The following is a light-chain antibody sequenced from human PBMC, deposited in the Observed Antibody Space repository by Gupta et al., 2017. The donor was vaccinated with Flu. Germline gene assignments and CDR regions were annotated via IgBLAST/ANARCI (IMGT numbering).Light chain of an antibody. CDR3: QQRSSWPPL. CDR2: EAS. J-gene: IGKJ3*01. V-gene: IGKV3-11*01. CDR1: QSIDTF. Sequence: EIVLTQSPVTLFLSPGDRATLSCRASQSIDTFLVWYQQKPGQSPMLLIYEASTRATGVPARFSGGGSGTDFTLTINSLGPEDAAPYYCQQRSSWPPLFGPGTRLDIK.